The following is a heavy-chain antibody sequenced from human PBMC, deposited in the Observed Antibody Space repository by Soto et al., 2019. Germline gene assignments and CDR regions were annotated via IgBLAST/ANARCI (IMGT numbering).Heavy chain of an antibody. D-gene: IGHD3-22*01. CDR1: GGSFSGYY. Sequence: PWETLSLTCAVYGGSFSGYYWGWICQPPGKGLEWIGEINHSGSTNYNPSLKSRVTISVDTSKNQFSLKLSSVTAADTAVYYCARDGESRYYYDSSGYYAYWGQGTLVTVSS. CDR2: INHSGST. V-gene: IGHV4-34*01. CDR3: ARDGESRYYYDSSGYYAY. J-gene: IGHJ4*02.